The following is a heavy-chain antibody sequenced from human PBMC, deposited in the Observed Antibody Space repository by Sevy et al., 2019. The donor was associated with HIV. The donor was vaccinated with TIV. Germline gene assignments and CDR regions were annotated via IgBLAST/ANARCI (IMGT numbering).Heavy chain of an antibody. CDR2: ISYDGSNK. J-gene: IGHJ4*02. V-gene: IGHV3-30-3*01. D-gene: IGHD6-19*01. CDR3: ARADSSGWWGFDY. Sequence: GGSLRLSCAASGFTFSSYAMHWVRQAPGKGLEWVEVISYDGSNKYYADSVKGRFTISRDNSKNTLYLQMNSLRAEDTAVYYCARADSSGWWGFDYWGQGTVVTVSS. CDR1: GFTFSSYA.